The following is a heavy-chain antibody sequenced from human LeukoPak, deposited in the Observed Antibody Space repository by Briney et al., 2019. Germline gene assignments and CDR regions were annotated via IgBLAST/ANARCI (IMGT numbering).Heavy chain of an antibody. Sequence: GGSLRLSCAASGFTVSSNYMSWVRQAPGKGLEWVSVIYSGGSTYYADSVKGRFTISRDNSKNTLYLQMNSLRAEDTAVYYCARAIAGYSYVLDYWGQGTLVTVPS. CDR2: IYSGGST. CDR1: GFTVSSNY. CDR3: ARAIAGYSYVLDY. V-gene: IGHV3-66*01. D-gene: IGHD5-18*01. J-gene: IGHJ4*02.